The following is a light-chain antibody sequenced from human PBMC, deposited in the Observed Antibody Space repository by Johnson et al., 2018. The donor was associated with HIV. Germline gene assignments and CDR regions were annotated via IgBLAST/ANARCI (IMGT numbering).Light chain of an antibody. J-gene: IGLJ1*01. CDR3: GTWDNSLSTGGV. CDR2: DNN. CDR1: GSNIGNNY. Sequence: QSVLTQPPSVSAAPGQKVTISCSGSGSNIGNNYVSWYQQLPGTAPKLLIYDNNKRPSGIPDRFSDSKSGPSATLGIAGLQTGDEADYYCGTWDNSLSTGGVFGTGTKVTVL. V-gene: IGLV1-51*01.